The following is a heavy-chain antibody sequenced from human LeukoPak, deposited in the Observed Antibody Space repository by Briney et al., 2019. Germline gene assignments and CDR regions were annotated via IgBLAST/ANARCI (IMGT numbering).Heavy chain of an antibody. CDR1: GGSISSYY. D-gene: IGHD5-12*01. Sequence: SETLFLTCTVSGGSISSYYWSWIRQPAGKGLEWIGRIYTSGSTNYNPSLKSRVTMSVDTSKNQFSLKLSSVTAADTAVYYCASSQWLASYYYYGMDVWGQGTTVTVSS. CDR3: ASSQWLASYYYYGMDV. J-gene: IGHJ6*02. CDR2: IYTSGST. V-gene: IGHV4-4*07.